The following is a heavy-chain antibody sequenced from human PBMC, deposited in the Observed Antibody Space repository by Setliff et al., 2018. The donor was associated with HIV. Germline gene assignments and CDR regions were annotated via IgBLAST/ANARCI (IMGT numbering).Heavy chain of an antibody. V-gene: IGHV1-24*01. J-gene: IGHJ1*01. CDR3: ARDPAPASSASYFQH. CDR1: GYTLAELS. CDR2: FDPKDGET. Sequence: ASVKVSCKISGYTLAELSIHWVRQAPGKGLEWMGGFDPKDGETIYAQKLQGRVTMTRDTSTSTVYMELSSLRSEDTAVYYCARDPAPASSASYFQHWGQGTPVTVSS. D-gene: IGHD6-6*01.